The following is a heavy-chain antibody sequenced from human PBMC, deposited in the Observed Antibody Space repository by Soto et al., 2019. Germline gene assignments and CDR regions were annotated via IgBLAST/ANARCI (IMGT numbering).Heavy chain of an antibody. CDR2: IGTAGDT. D-gene: IGHD4-4*01. V-gene: IGHV3-13*01. CDR3: ARVSYSNYVYDY. J-gene: IGHJ4*02. Sequence: GGSLRLSCAASGFTFSSYDMHWVRQATGKGLEWVSAIGTAGDTYYPGSVKGRFTISRENAKNSLYLQMNSLRAGDTAVYYCARVSYSNYVYDYWGQGTLVTVSS. CDR1: GFTFSSYD.